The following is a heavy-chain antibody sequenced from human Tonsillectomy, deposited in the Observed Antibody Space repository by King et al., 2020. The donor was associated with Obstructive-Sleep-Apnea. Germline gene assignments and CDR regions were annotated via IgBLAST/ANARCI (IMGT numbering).Heavy chain of an antibody. D-gene: IGHD6-19*01. Sequence: VQLVESGGGLVQPGGSLRLSCAASGFTYSSYSMTWVRQAPGKGLEWVSYISSSSSTIHYADSVKGRFTISRDNAKNSLYLQMNSLRAEDTAVYWCAGESGGIAVAGDDYWGQGTLVTVSS. CDR1: GFTYSSYS. J-gene: IGHJ4*02. CDR3: AGESGGIAVAGDDY. V-gene: IGHV3-48*04. CDR2: ISSSSSTI.